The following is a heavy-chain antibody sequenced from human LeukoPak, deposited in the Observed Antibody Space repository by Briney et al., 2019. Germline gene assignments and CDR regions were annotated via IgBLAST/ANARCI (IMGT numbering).Heavy chain of an antibody. CDR1: GFTLSSYG. CDR3: AHLGSSTSWQGV. CDR2: IRYDGSNK. Sequence: GGSLRLSRAASGFTLSSYGMHWVRQAPGKGLEWVAFIRYDGSNKYYADSVKGRFTISRDNSKNTLYLQMNSLRAEDTAVYYCAHLGSSTSWQGVWGQGTLVTVSS. V-gene: IGHV3-30*02. J-gene: IGHJ4*02. D-gene: IGHD2-2*01.